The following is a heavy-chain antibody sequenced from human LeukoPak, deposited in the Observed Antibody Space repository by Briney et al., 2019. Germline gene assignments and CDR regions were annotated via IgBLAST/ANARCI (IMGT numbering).Heavy chain of an antibody. CDR3: ARESVDCSSTSCIDAFDI. CDR1: GFTFSSYS. J-gene: IGHJ3*02. D-gene: IGHD2-2*01. Sequence: GGSLRLSCAASGFTFSSYSMNWVRQAPGKGLEWVSSISSGSGYIYYADSVKGRFTISRDNAKNSLYPQMNSLRAEDTAVYYCARESVDCSSTSCIDAFDIWGQGTMVTVSS. V-gene: IGHV3-21*01. CDR2: ISSGSGYI.